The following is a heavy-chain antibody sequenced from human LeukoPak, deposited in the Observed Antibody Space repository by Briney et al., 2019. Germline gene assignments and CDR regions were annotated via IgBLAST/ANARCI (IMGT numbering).Heavy chain of an antibody. D-gene: IGHD3-3*01. CDR2: IYYSGST. J-gene: IGHJ4*02. CDR1: GGSISSSSYY. Sequence: PSETLSLTCTVSGGSISSSSYYWGWIRQPPGKGLEWIGSIYYSGSTYYNPSLKSRVTISVDTSKNQFSLKLSSVTAADTAVYYCAASYYDFWSGYYGLPYFDYWGQGTLVTVSS. V-gene: IGHV4-39*01. CDR3: AASYYDFWSGYYGLPYFDY.